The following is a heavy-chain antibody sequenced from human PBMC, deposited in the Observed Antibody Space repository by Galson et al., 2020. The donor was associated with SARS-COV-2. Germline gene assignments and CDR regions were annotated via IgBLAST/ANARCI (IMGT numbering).Heavy chain of an antibody. J-gene: IGHJ3*01. V-gene: IGHV3-9*01. CDR2: ISWNSNSI. D-gene: IGHD1-26*01. Sequence: GGSLRLSCAASGFTFDDYAMHWVRQAPGKGLEWVSGISWNSNSIGYPDAVKGRLTISSDKAKNSLYLQMNSLGAEDTALYYCAKSVGATLVNDAFDDWGQGTMVTVSS. CDR3: AKSVGATLVNDAFDD. CDR1: GFTFDDYA.